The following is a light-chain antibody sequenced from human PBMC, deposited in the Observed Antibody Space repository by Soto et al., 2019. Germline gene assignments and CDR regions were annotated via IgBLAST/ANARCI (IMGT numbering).Light chain of an antibody. CDR3: QQYGHSPIT. V-gene: IGKV3-20*01. CDR1: QSLSGNY. CDR2: GAS. Sequence: EIVLTQSPGTPSLSPGERVTLSCRASQSLSGNYLAWYQQKPGQAPKFLIYGASNRAAGIPDRFSGGGSGTDFALTINRLEPEDCAVYYCQQYGHSPITFGQGTRLEIK. J-gene: IGKJ5*01.